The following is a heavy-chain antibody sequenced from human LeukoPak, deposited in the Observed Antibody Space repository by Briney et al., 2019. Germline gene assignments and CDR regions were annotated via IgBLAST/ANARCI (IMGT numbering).Heavy chain of an antibody. Sequence: GGSLRLSCAASGFTFSSYSMNWVRQAPGEGLEWVSYISSSSSTIYYADSVKGRFTISRDNAKNSLYLQMNSLRAEDTAVYYCARDQDDFWSGYYKGYFDYWGQGTLVTVSS. CDR1: GFTFSSYS. V-gene: IGHV3-48*01. J-gene: IGHJ4*02. CDR3: ARDQDDFWSGYYKGYFDY. D-gene: IGHD3-3*01. CDR2: ISSSSSTI.